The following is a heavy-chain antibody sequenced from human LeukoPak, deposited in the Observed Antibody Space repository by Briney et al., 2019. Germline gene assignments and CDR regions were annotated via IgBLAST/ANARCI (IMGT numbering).Heavy chain of an antibody. CDR3: ARVSPNTVTTLQYFDY. V-gene: IGHV4-59*01. Sequence: SETLSLTCTVSGGSISSYYWNWIRQPPGKGLEWIGYIYYSGSTNYNPSLKSRVTISVDTSKNQFSLNLTSVTAADTAVYYCARVSPNTVTTLQYFDYWGQGTLVTVSS. CDR2: IYYSGST. CDR1: GGSISSYY. D-gene: IGHD4-17*01. J-gene: IGHJ4*02.